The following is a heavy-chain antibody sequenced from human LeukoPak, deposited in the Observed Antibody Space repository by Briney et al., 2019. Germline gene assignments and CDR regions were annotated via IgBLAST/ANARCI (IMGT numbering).Heavy chain of an antibody. CDR2: INQGRSEK. CDR1: GFPFSSYY. D-gene: IGHD5-12*01. V-gene: IGHV3-7*01. J-gene: IGHJ5*02. Sequence: GGSLRLSCAASGFPFSSYYMSWVRQAPGKGLEWVANINQGRSEKYYVESVKDRFTISRDNAKNSLYLQMSSLRAEDTAVYYCARVNRYSGYDFDQWGQGTLVTVSS. CDR3: ARVNRYSGYDFDQ.